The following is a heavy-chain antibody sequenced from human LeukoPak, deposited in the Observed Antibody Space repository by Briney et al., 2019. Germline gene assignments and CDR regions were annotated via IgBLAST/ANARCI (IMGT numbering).Heavy chain of an antibody. D-gene: IGHD3-10*01. CDR2: ISASGVST. CDR3: AKEGFGSGEAY. J-gene: IGHJ4*02. CDR1: GFTFSGST. Sequence: GGSPRLSCADPGFTFSGSTITWVRQAPGKGLEWVSGISASGVSTYYADSVKGHFTISRDNSKNTLYLQMNSLRAEDTAVYYCAKEGFGSGEAYWGQGTLVTVSS. V-gene: IGHV3-23*01.